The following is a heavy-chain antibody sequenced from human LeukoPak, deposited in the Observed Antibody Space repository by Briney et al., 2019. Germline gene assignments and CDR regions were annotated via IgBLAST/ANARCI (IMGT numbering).Heavy chain of an antibody. CDR1: GFTFSSYW. CDR2: IKQDGSEK. V-gene: IGHV3-7*01. D-gene: IGHD1-26*01. J-gene: IGHJ4*02. Sequence: GGSLRLSCAASGFTFSSYWMSWVRQAPGKGLEWVANIKQDGSEKYYVDSVKGRFTISRDNAMNTLYLQMNSLRAEDTAVYYCARVPRGSYSFDYWGQGTLVTVSS. CDR3: ARVPRGSYSFDY.